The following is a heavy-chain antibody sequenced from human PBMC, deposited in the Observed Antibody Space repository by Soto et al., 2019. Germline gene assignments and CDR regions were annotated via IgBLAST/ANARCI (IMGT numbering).Heavy chain of an antibody. D-gene: IGHD5-12*01. Sequence: QVQLVQSGAEVKKPGASVKVSCKASGYTFTSYVISWVRQAPGQGLEWMGWISGYIGNTNYAQKLQGSVTMTIDTSTSTAYMELGSLRSHATAVYYCARMGGYGYYFAYWGQGTLDTLS. CDR2: ISGYIGNT. CDR1: GYTFTSYV. J-gene: IGHJ4*02. CDR3: ARMGGYGYYFAY. V-gene: IGHV1-18*01.